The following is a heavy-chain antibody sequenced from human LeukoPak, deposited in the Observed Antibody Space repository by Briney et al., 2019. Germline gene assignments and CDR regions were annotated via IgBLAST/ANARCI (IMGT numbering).Heavy chain of an antibody. CDR2: IKQDGSEK. V-gene: IGHV3-7*01. J-gene: IGHJ5*02. Sequence: GGSLRLSCAASGFTFSSYWMSWVRQAPGKGLEWVANIKQDGSEKYYVDSVKGRFTISRDNAKNSLYLQMNSLRAEDTAVYYCAREIMAYYDFWSGYYTLDNWFDPWGQGTLVTVSS. D-gene: IGHD3-3*01. CDR3: AREIMAYYDFWSGYYTLDNWFDP. CDR1: GFTFSSYW.